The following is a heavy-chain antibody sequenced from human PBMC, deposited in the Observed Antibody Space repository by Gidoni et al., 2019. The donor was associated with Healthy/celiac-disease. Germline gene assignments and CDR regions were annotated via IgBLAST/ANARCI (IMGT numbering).Heavy chain of an antibody. CDR2: INPNSGGT. Sequence: QVQLVQSGAEAKKTGASGRASCKAYGYTFTGYDKHWVRQAPGQGLEWMGRINPNSGGTNYAQKFQGRVTMTSATSISTAYMELSMLRSDDTAVYYCARDLIAVSDYWGQGTLVTVSS. V-gene: IGHV1-2*06. J-gene: IGHJ4*02. D-gene: IGHD6-19*01. CDR3: ARDLIAVSDY. CDR1: GYTFTGYD.